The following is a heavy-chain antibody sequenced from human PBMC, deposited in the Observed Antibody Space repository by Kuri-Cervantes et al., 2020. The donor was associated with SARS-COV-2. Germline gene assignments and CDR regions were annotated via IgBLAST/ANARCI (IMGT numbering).Heavy chain of an antibody. CDR2: IKQDGSEG. J-gene: IGHJ3*02. V-gene: IGHV3-7*03. CDR1: GFIFSGYC. D-gene: IGHD3-10*01. Sequence: GEPLKISCAASGFIFSGYCMTWVRQAPGKGLEWVANIKQDGSEGYYVDSVKGRFTISRDNAKNSLYLQMNSLRAEDTAVYYCAREDSGTNDAFDIWGQGATVTVSS. CDR3: AREDSGTNDAFDI.